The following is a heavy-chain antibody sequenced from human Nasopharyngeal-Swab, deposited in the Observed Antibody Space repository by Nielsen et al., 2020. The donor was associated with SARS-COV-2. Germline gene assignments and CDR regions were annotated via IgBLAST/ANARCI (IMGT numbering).Heavy chain of an antibody. V-gene: IGHV4-59*01. J-gene: IGHJ4*02. CDR2: IYYSGST. CDR1: GGSISSYY. Sequence: GSLRLSCTVSGGSISSYYWSWIRQPPGKGLEWIGYIYYSGSTNYNPSLKSRVTISVDTSKNQFSLKLSSVTAADTAVYYCARDRSSWRYWGQGTLATVSS. CDR3: ARDRSSWRY. D-gene: IGHD6-13*01.